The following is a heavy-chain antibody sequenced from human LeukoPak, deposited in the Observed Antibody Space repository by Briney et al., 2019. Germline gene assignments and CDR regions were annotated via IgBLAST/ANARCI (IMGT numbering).Heavy chain of an antibody. CDR3: AGRGDYYYYYMDV. V-gene: IGHV4-59*08. J-gene: IGHJ6*03. CDR1: GGSISSHY. Sequence: SETLSLTCTVSGGSISSHYWSWIRQPPGKGLQRIGYIYYSGSTNYNPSLKSRVTTSVDTSKNQFSLKLSSVTAADTAVYYCAGRGDYYYYYMDVWGKGTTVTVSS. CDR2: IYYSGST.